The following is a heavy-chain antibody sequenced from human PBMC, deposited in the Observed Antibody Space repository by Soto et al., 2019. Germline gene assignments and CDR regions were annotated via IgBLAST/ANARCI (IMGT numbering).Heavy chain of an antibody. CDR1: GYTFTSYG. J-gene: IGHJ4*02. CDR3: ARCGAEAYYDFWSGYYIDY. CDR2: ISAYNGNT. D-gene: IGHD3-3*01. Sequence: QVQLLQSGAEVKKPGASVKVSCKASGYTFTSYGISWVRQAPGQGLEWMGWISAYNGNTNYAQKLQGRVTMTTDTSTSTAYMELRSLRSDDTAVYYCARCGAEAYYDFWSGYYIDYWGQGTLVTVSS. V-gene: IGHV1-18*01.